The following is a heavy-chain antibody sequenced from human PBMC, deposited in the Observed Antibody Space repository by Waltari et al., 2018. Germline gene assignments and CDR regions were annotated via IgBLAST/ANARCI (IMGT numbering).Heavy chain of an antibody. V-gene: IGHV1-69*13. J-gene: IGHJ6*02. CDR1: GGTFSSYA. Sequence: QVQLVQSGAEVKKPGSSVKVSCKASGGTFSSYAISWVRQAPGQGLEWMGGIIPIFGTANYAQKFQGRVTITADESTSTAYMELSSLRSEDTAVYYCARDPPHCSGGSCYSHYYGMDVWGQGTTVIVSS. D-gene: IGHD2-15*01. CDR2: IIPIFGTA. CDR3: ARDPPHCSGGSCYSHYYGMDV.